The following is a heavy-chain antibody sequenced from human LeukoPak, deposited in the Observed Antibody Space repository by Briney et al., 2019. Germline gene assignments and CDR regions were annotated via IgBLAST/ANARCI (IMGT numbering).Heavy chain of an antibody. V-gene: IGHV1-2*02. D-gene: IGHD6-19*01. CDR1: GYTFTGYY. J-gene: IGHJ5*02. CDR3: ARYRSGLRGGTWFDP. Sequence: KPGASVKVSCKASGYTFTGYYMHWVGQAPGQGLEWMGWINPNSGGTNYAQKFQGRVTMTRDTSISTAYMELSRLRSDDTAVYYCARYRSGLRGGTWFDPWGQGTLVTVSS. CDR2: INPNSGGT.